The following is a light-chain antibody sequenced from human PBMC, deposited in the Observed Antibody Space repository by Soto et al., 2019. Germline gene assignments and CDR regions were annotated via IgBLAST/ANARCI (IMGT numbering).Light chain of an antibody. CDR2: DAS. CDR3: QQYKSYSPRT. Sequence: DVQMTQSPSTLSASVVDRFTITCRASQTISNWLAWYQQRPGKAPQLLISDASRLESGVPSRFSGSGSGTEFTLTISSLQPDDSATYYCQQYKSYSPRTFGQGTKVDIK. J-gene: IGKJ1*01. CDR1: QTISNW. V-gene: IGKV1-5*01.